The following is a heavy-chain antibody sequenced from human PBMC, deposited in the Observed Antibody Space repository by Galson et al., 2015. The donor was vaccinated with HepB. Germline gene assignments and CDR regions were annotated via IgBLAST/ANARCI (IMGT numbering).Heavy chain of an antibody. CDR1: RFTFTKFS. V-gene: IGHV1-18*01. CDR2: ISAYNGNT. CDR3: ARVPVGYCSSTSCPPDYYYGMDV. Sequence: SVKVSCKAYRFTFTKFSINWVRQAPGQGLEWTGWISAYNGNTNYAQKLQGRVTMTTDTSTSTAYMELRSLRSDDTAVYYCARVPVGYCSSTSCPPDYYYGMDVWGQGTTVTVSS. J-gene: IGHJ6*02. D-gene: IGHD2-2*01.